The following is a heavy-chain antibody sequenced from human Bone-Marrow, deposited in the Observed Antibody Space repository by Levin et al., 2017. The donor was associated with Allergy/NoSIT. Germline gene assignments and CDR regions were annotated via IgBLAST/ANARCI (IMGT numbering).Heavy chain of an antibody. Sequence: SETLSLTCTVSGASTGSSSFSWAWIRQSPGKGLEWIGTFYYRTRIYYNPALKSRVTISVDTSENQFSLKLDSVTAADTAVYYCASPQSSSWFYFAYWGQGTLVTVPS. CDR3: ASPQSSSWFYFAY. CDR2: FYYRTRI. V-gene: IGHV4-39*01. J-gene: IGHJ4*02. CDR1: GASTGSSSFS. D-gene: IGHD6-13*01.